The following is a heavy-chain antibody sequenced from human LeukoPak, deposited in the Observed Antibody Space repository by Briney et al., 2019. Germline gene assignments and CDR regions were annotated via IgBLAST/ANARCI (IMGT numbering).Heavy chain of an antibody. CDR1: GFTFSSYW. CDR3: ARAEVSEWLLGGHYFDY. J-gene: IGHJ4*02. Sequence: GGSLRLSCAASGFTFSSYWMSWVRQAPGKGLEWVSYISSSGSTIYYADSVKGRFTISRDNAKNSLYLQMNSLRAEDTAVYYCARAEVSEWLLGGHYFDYWGQGTLVTVSS. CDR2: ISSSGSTI. V-gene: IGHV3-48*04. D-gene: IGHD3-3*01.